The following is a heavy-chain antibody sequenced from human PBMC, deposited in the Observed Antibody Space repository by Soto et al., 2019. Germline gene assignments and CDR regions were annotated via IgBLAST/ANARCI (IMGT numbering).Heavy chain of an antibody. CDR2: NNQSGST. Sequence: QVQLQQWGAGLLKPSETLSLTCAVYGGSFSGYYWTWIRQPPGTGLEWIGENNQSGSTNYNPSLNSRVTIYVDTAKNQSSLKLTSVTAADTAVYYCARDKSTGLFDYWGQGTLVTVSS. D-gene: IGHD2-8*02. CDR1: GGSFSGYY. J-gene: IGHJ4*02. V-gene: IGHV4-34*01. CDR3: ARDKSTGLFDY.